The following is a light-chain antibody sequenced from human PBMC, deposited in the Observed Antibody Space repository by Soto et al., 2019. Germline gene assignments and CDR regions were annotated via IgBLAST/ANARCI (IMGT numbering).Light chain of an antibody. V-gene: IGLV1-47*01. CDR1: SSNLGSNF. J-gene: IGLJ3*02. Sequence: QSVLTQPPSASGTPGPRVTISCSGSSSNLGSNFVYWYQQFPGPAPKLLIYRNNQRPSGVPDRFSGSKSGTSASLAISGLPSEDEADDYCAAWDDSLSGWVFGGGTKLTVL. CDR2: RNN. CDR3: AAWDDSLSGWV.